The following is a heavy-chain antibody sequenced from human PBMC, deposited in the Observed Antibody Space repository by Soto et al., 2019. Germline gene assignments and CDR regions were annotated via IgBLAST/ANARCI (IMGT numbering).Heavy chain of an antibody. CDR3: VGAGPVA. CDR2: VKPDGSEK. J-gene: IGHJ5*02. Sequence: PXGSLRLSCADAGFTFSRYWMNWVRQAPGKGLDWVANVKPDGSEKYYVDSVKGRFTISRDNAKNSLYLQMSSLRAEDTAVYYCVGAGPVAWGQGTLVTVSS. CDR1: GFTFSRYW. V-gene: IGHV3-7*03. D-gene: IGHD3-16*01.